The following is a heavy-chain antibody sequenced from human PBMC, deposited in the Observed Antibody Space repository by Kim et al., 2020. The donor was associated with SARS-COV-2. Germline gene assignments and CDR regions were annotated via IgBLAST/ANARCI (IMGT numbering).Heavy chain of an antibody. V-gene: IGHV3-21*01. CDR3: ARATMVRGVAYSYFDY. Sequence: SVKGRFTIARDNAKNSLYLQMNSLRAEDTAVYYCARATMVRGVAYSYFDYWGQGTLVTVSS. D-gene: IGHD3-10*01. J-gene: IGHJ4*02.